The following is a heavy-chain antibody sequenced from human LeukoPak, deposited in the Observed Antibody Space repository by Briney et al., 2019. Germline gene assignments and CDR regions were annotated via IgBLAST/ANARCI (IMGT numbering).Heavy chain of an antibody. D-gene: IGHD3-22*01. Sequence: GGSLRLSCAASGFTFSNYDMHWVRQAPGKGLEWVAIISYDGSNKYFVDSVKGRFTISRDNSKNTLYLQMNSLRAEDTAVYYCAKGPDRSGYYSLDYWGQGTLVTVSS. J-gene: IGHJ4*02. CDR3: AKGPDRSGYYSLDY. V-gene: IGHV3-30*18. CDR1: GFTFSNYD. CDR2: ISYDGSNK.